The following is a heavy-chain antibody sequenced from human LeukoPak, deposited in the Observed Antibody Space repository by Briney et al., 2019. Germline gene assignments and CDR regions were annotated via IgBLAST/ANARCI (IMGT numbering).Heavy chain of an antibody. D-gene: IGHD2-15*01. Sequence: SETLSLACTVSGGSISGYYWNWIRQPAGKGLEWIGRIYTSGSTNYNPSLKSRVTMSVDTSKNQFSLKLNSVTAADTAVYYCAITIYSSYYYMDVWGKGTTVTVSS. CDR2: IYTSGST. CDR3: AITIYSSYYYMDV. J-gene: IGHJ6*03. CDR1: GGSISGYY. V-gene: IGHV4-4*07.